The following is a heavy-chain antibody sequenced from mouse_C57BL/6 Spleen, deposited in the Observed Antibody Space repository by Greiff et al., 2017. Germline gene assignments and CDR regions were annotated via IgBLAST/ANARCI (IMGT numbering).Heavy chain of an antibody. D-gene: IGHD2-3*01. V-gene: IGHV2-6-1*01. CDR3: ARQIYDGYYGFAY. J-gene: IGHJ3*01. CDR1: GFSLTSYG. CDR2: IWSDGST. Sequence: VQLQQSGPGLVAPSQSLSITCTVSGFSLTSYGVHWVRPPPGKGLEWLVVIWSDGSTTYNSALKSRLSIRKDNSKSQVFLKMNSLHTDDTAMYYCARQIYDGYYGFAYWGQGTLVTVSA.